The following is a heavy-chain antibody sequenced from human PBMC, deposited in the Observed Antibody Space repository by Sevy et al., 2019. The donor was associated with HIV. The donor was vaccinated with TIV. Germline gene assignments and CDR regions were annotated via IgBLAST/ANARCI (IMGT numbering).Heavy chain of an antibody. D-gene: IGHD2-2*02. Sequence: GGSLRLSCAASGFTFSSYAMSWVRQAPGKGLEWVSAISGGGGNTYYADSLKGRFTISRDNSKNTLYLQMNSLRAEDTAVYYCAKEYCSSTSCYTKRGSDDAFDIWGQWTMVTVSS. CDR3: AKEYCSSTSCYTKRGSDDAFDI. CDR2: ISGGGGNT. CDR1: GFTFSSYA. V-gene: IGHV3-23*01. J-gene: IGHJ3*02.